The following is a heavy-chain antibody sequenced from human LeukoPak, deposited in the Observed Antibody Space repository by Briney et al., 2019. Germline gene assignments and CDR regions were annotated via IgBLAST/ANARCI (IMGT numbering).Heavy chain of an antibody. CDR2: ISAYNGNT. Sequence: ASVKVSCKASGYTFTGYGISWVRQAPGQGLEWMGWISAYNGNTNYAQKLQGRVTMTTDTSTSTAYMELRSLRSDDTAVYYCARDHGDHDYGDYYFDYWGQGTLVTVSS. CDR1: GYTFTGYG. D-gene: IGHD4-17*01. CDR3: ARDHGDHDYGDYYFDY. V-gene: IGHV1-18*01. J-gene: IGHJ4*02.